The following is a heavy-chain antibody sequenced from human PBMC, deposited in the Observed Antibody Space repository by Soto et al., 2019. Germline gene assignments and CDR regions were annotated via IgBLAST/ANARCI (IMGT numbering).Heavy chain of an antibody. CDR1: GFTFDDYA. D-gene: IGHD6-13*01. J-gene: IGHJ1*01. CDR2: INWNSGSI. CDR3: VKDESINWYSGHFRH. V-gene: IGHV3-9*01. Sequence: PGGSLRLSCAASGFTFDDYAMHWVRQVPGKGLERVSGINWNSGSIGYADSVKGRFAISRDNAKNSLHLQMNSLRAEDTAFYYCVKDESINWYSGHFRHWGQGTLVTVSS.